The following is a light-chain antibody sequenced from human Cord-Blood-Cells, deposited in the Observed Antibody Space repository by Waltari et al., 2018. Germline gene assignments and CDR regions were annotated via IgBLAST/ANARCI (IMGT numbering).Light chain of an antibody. V-gene: IGLV2-14*01. CDR1: SSDVGGYNY. CDR3: SSYTSSSTLYV. Sequence: QSALTQPASVSGSPGQSITISCTGTSSDVGGYNYVSWYQLHPGKAPKLMSYDVSNRPSGFSNRFAGSKSGNTASLTISGLQAEDEADYYCSSYTSSSTLYVFGTGTKVTVL. J-gene: IGLJ1*01. CDR2: DVS.